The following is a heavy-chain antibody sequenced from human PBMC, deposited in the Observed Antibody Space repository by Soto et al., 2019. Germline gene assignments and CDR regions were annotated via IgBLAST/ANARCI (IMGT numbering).Heavy chain of an antibody. CDR1: GYTFTGYY. D-gene: IGHD3-10*01. CDR2: INPNSGGT. CDR3: ARGVGNYYGSGSVRYYYYGMDV. Sequence: ASVKVSCKASGYTFTGYYMHWVRQAPGQGLEWMGWINPNSGGTNYAQKFQGRDTMTRDTSISTAYMELSRLRSDDTAVYYCARGVGNYYGSGSVRYYYYGMDVWGQGTTVTVSS. J-gene: IGHJ6*02. V-gene: IGHV1-2*02.